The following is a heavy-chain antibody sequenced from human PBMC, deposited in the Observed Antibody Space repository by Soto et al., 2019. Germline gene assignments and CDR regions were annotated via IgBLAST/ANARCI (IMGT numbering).Heavy chain of an antibody. V-gene: IGHV4-34*01. CDR3: ASAPSIR. J-gene: IGHJ4*02. D-gene: IGHD2-2*01. CDR2: INHSGST. CDR1: CGSFSGDY. Sequence: PSETLSLTCAVYCGSFSGDYWSWIRQPPGKGLEWIGEINHSGSTNYNPSPKSRVTISVDTSRNQFSLKLSSVTAADTAVYYCASAPSIRWGQGTLVTVSS.